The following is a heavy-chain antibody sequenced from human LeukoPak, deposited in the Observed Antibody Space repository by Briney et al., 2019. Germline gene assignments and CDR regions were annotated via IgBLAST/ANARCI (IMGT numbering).Heavy chain of an antibody. CDR2: ISSGSSTI. Sequence: GGSLRLSCAASGFTFSSYSMNWVRQAPGKGLEWVSYISSGSSTIYYADSVKGRFTISRDNAKNSLYLQMNSLRDEDTAVYYCARDTYYYGSGSYGYWGQGTLVTVSS. D-gene: IGHD3-10*01. CDR3: ARDTYYYGSGSYGY. J-gene: IGHJ4*02. CDR1: GFTFSSYS. V-gene: IGHV3-48*02.